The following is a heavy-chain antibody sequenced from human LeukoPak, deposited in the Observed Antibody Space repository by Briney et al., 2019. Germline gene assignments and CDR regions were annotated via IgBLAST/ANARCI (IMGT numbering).Heavy chain of an antibody. CDR1: GYTFTGNY. V-gene: IGHV1-2*06. Sequence: ASVKVSCKASGYTFTGNYMHWVRQAPGQGLEWMGRINPNSGGTNYAQKFQGRVTMTRDTSISTAYMELSRLRSDDTAVYYCASGLYGSGSSGYWGQGTLVTVSS. D-gene: IGHD3-10*01. CDR2: INPNSGGT. CDR3: ASGLYGSGSSGY. J-gene: IGHJ4*02.